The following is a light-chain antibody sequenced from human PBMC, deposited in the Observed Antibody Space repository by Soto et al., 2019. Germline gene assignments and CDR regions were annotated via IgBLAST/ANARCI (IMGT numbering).Light chain of an antibody. CDR1: RSVLTW. V-gene: IGKV1-5*03. Sequence: DIQMTQSTSTLSASVGDRVSISCRASRSVLTWWAWYQHKPGKAPKLLIYKASSLESGVPSRFSGSGSGTEFTLTISSLEPEDFAVYYCQQRSNWPPWTFGQGTKVDIK. CDR3: QQRSNWPPWT. J-gene: IGKJ1*01. CDR2: KAS.